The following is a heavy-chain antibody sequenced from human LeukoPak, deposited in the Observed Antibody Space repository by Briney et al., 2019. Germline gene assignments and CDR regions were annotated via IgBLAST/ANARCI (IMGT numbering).Heavy chain of an antibody. CDR3: ARDRTTGTTGMYYFDY. Sequence: PSETLSLTCTVSGGSISIYYWSWIRQPAGKGLEWIGRTYTSGSTNYRPSLKSRVTMSVDTSKNQSSLKLSSVTAEDTAVYYCARDRTTGTTGMYYFDYWGQGTLVTVSS. CDR1: GGSISIYY. J-gene: IGHJ4*02. CDR2: TYTSGST. V-gene: IGHV4-4*07. D-gene: IGHD1-1*01.